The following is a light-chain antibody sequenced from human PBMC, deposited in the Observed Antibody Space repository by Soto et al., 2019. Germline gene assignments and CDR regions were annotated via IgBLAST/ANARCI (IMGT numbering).Light chain of an antibody. J-gene: IGKJ4*01. CDR2: WAS. CDR1: QSVLYSSNNRNY. V-gene: IGKV4-1*01. Sequence: DLVITQSPDSLAFSLGERVTINCKSSQSVLYSSNNRNYLAWFQQKPGQPPKLLIYWASTRESGVPDRFSGSGSGTDFTLTISGLQAEDVAVYYCQQYYNTPLTFGGGTKVDIK. CDR3: QQYYNTPLT.